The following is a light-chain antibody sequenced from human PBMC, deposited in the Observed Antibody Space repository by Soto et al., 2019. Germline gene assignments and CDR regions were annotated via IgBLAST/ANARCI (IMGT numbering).Light chain of an antibody. CDR2: GAS. J-gene: IGKJ1*01. Sequence: EIVMTQSPATLSVSPGERASLSCRASQSVRNNLAWYQQKPGQAPRLLIYGASTRATGIPARFSGSGSGTEFTLTISSLQSEDFAVYYCQQYNNWSRTFGQGTKVEI. V-gene: IGKV3-15*01. CDR3: QQYNNWSRT. CDR1: QSVRNN.